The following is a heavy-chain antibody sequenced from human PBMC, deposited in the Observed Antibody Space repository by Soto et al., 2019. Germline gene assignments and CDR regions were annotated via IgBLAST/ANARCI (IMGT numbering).Heavy chain of an antibody. J-gene: IGHJ4*02. CDR1: GYTFTNYW. D-gene: IGHD6-19*01. V-gene: IGHV5-51*01. Sequence: PGESLKISCKGSGYTFTNYWIAWVRQMPGKGLEWMGVIFPGDSDTRYSPSFQGQVTISADKSISTAYLQWSSLQASDTAMYYCARQSGWYRFADYWGQGTPVTVSS. CDR2: IFPGDSDT. CDR3: ARQSGWYRFADY.